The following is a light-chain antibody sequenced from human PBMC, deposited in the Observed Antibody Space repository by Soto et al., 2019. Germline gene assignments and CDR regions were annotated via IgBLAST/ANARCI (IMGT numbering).Light chain of an antibody. CDR3: QQYNSYSPWT. Sequence: DIQMTQSPSSLFASVGDRVTITCQATQDINIYLNWYQQKPGKAPNLLIYDASNLEIGVPSRFSGSGSGTEFTLTISSLQPDDFATYYCQQYNSYSPWTFGQGTKVDI. CDR1: QDINIY. CDR2: DAS. V-gene: IGKV1-33*01. J-gene: IGKJ1*01.